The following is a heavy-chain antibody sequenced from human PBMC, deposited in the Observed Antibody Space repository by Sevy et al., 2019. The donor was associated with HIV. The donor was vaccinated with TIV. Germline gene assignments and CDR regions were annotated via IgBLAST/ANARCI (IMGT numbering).Heavy chain of an antibody. J-gene: IGHJ4*02. CDR2: IKEDGSVK. D-gene: IGHD6-13*01. CDR3: VRAIGAAGSY. CDR1: GFTFSSYW. Sequence: GGSLRLSCEASGFTFSSYWMSWVRQAPGKGLEWVANIKEDGSVKYYGDSVKGRFTISRDNAKNSVYLQMNSLRAEDTALYYCVRAIGAAGSYWGQGTLVTVSS. V-gene: IGHV3-7*01.